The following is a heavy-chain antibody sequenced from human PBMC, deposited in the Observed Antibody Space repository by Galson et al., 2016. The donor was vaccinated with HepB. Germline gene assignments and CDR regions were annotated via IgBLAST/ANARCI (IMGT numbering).Heavy chain of an antibody. CDR2: VSFDGSQK. V-gene: IGHV3-30*18. CDR3: AKGLYNDFWSVFPPYYDYVMDV. J-gene: IGHJ6*02. D-gene: IGHD3-3*01. CDR1: GFTFSSYG. Sequence: SLRLSCAASGFTFSSYGMHWVRQAPGQGLEWVAVVSFDGSQKYYPDSVKGRFAISRDNSKNTLFLHVSSLSSEDTAVYYCAKGLYNDFWSVFPPYYDYVMDVWGQGTTVTVSS.